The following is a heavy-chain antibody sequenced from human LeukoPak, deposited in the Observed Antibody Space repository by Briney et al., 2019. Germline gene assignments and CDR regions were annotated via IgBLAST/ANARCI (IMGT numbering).Heavy chain of an antibody. Sequence: ASVKVSCKASGFTFTSSAVQWVRQARGQRLEWIGWIVVGSGNTNYAQKFQERVTITRDMSTSTAYMELSSLRSEDTAVYYCARGPPPYTEGDLFYYYGLDVWGQGTTVTVSS. J-gene: IGHJ6*02. CDR3: ARGPPPYTEGDLFYYYGLDV. D-gene: IGHD3-16*01. V-gene: IGHV1-58*01. CDR1: GFTFTSSA. CDR2: IVVGSGNT.